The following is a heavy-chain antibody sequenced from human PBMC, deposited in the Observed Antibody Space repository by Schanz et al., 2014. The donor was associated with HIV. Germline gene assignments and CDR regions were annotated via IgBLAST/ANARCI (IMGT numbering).Heavy chain of an antibody. V-gene: IGHV3-9*01. CDR1: GFTFDDYA. CDR3: AREKDLGYSSTLGF. CDR2: ISWNSGSI. D-gene: IGHD6-13*01. J-gene: IGHJ4*02. Sequence: EVQLVESGGDLVQPGRSLRLSCAASGFTFDDYAMHWVRQVPGKGLEWVSGISWNSGSIGYGDSVKGRFTISRDNAKNSMFLQMNSLRGEDTAVYYCAREKDLGYSSTLGFWGQGTLVTVSS.